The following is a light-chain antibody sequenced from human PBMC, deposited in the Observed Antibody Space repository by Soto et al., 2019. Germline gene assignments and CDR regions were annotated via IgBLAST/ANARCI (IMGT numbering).Light chain of an antibody. J-gene: IGKJ4*02. CDR1: QSVSSN. Sequence: EIVMTQSPATLSVSPGERATLSCRASQSVSSNLAWYQQKPGQAPRLLIYGASTRATGIPARLSGSGSGTEFTLPISSLQSEDFAVYYCRQYYNWPLTFGGGTKVEIK. CDR3: RQYYNWPLT. V-gene: IGKV3-15*01. CDR2: GAS.